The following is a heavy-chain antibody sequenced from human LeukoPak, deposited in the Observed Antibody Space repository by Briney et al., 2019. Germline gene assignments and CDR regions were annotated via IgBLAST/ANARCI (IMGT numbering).Heavy chain of an antibody. CDR1: GFTFSSYA. J-gene: IGHJ4*02. CDR3: AKSFGPVIAAAGTGAD. D-gene: IGHD6-13*01. CDR2: ISGSGTNT. V-gene: IGHV3-23*01. Sequence: GSLRLSCAASGFTFSSYAMTWVRQALGKGLEWVSVISGSGTNTDYADSVKGRFTISRDNSKNTLYLQMNSLRAEDTAVYYCAKSFGPVIAAAGTGADWGQGTLVTVSS.